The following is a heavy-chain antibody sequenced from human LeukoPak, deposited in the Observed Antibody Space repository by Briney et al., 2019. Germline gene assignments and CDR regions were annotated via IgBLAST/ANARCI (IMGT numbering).Heavy chain of an antibody. Sequence: SETLSLTCTVSGGSISSSSYYWGWIRQPPGKGLEWIGSIYYSGSTYYNPSLKSRVTISVDTSKNRFSLKLSSVTAADTAVYYCARGNIVGATRLDYWGQGTLVTVSS. J-gene: IGHJ4*02. V-gene: IGHV4-39*07. D-gene: IGHD1-26*01. CDR2: IYYSGST. CDR3: ARGNIVGATRLDY. CDR1: GGSISSSSYY.